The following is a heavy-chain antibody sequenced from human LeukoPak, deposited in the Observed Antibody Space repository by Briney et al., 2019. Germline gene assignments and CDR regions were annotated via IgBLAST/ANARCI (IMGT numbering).Heavy chain of an antibody. CDR1: GGTFSSYA. CDR3: ARGDCSSTSCYPNY. CDR2: IIPIFGTA. D-gene: IGHD2-2*01. J-gene: IGHJ4*02. V-gene: IGHV1-69*01. Sequence: SLKVSCKASGGTFSSYAISWVLQAPGHGLEWMGGIIPIFGTANYAQKFQGRVTITADESTSKAYMELSSLRSEDTAVYYCARGDCSSTSCYPNYWGQGTLVTVSS.